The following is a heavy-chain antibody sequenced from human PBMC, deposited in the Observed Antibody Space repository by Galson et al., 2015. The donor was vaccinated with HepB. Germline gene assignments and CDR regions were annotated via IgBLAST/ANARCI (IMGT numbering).Heavy chain of an antibody. CDR3: ARDQPAAGIFLDY. Sequence: TLSLTCTVSGGSISSGGYYWSWIRQHPGKGLEWIGYINYSGSTYYNPSLKSRVSISVDTSKNQFSLKLSSVTAADTAVYYCARDQPAAGIFLDYWGQGTLVTVSS. CDR2: INYSGST. D-gene: IGHD6-13*01. J-gene: IGHJ4*02. V-gene: IGHV4-31*03. CDR1: GGSISSGGYY.